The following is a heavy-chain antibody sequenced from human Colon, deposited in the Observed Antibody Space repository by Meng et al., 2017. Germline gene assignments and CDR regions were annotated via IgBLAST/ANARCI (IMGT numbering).Heavy chain of an antibody. Sequence: GSLRLSCSVSGDSLGSYYWTWIRQPPGKGLDWIGNIHTTGSVEYNPSLQSRITMSVDRSKNQISLRLYSVTAADTAIYYCARFCNYGRCPDYWSQGTLVTVSS. CDR3: ARFCNYGRCPDY. CDR2: IHTTGSV. V-gene: IGHV4-59*01. D-gene: IGHD2-8*01. J-gene: IGHJ4*02. CDR1: GDSLGSYY.